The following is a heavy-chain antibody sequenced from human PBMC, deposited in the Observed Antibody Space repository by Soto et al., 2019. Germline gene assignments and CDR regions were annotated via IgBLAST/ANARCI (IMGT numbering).Heavy chain of an antibody. J-gene: IGHJ4*02. D-gene: IGHD4-17*01. Sequence: EVQRVAAGGCVVQPGGSLRLACAASGFTFNTYWLQCVRQAPGTGPEWGSRLNSDGSFTSYADSVKGRFTVSRDNAKNTVYLHMNSLRVEDSAVYYCTRGTYAYGDYAGFDFWGQGPLFPVS. CDR2: LNSDGSFT. CDR1: GFTFNTYW. CDR3: TRGTYAYGDYAGFDF. V-gene: IGHV3-74*01.